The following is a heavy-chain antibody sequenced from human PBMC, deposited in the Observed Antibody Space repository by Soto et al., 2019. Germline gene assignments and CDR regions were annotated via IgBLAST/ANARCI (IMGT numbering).Heavy chain of an antibody. CDR2: ISGSGGIT. CDR1: GFSFSTYA. J-gene: IGHJ4*02. CDR3: AKDVKPTNEYYFDY. Sequence: GGSLRLSCATSGFSFSTYAMNWVRQAPGKGLEWVSTISGSGGITYYADSVKGRFTISRDNSKNTLYLQMNSLRAEDTAVYYCAKDVKPTNEYYFDYWGLGTLVTVSS. V-gene: IGHV3-23*01. D-gene: IGHD1-1*01.